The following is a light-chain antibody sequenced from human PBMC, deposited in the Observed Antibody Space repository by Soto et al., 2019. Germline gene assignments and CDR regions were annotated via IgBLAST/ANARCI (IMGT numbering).Light chain of an antibody. Sequence: QSALTQPPSVSAAPGQKVTISCSGSSSNIGNNYVSWYQQLPGTAPKLLIYENNKRPSGIPDRFSGSKSGTSATLGITGRQTGDEADYYCGTWDSSLSAFYVFGTGTKLTVL. J-gene: IGLJ1*01. CDR2: ENN. V-gene: IGLV1-51*02. CDR3: GTWDSSLSAFYV. CDR1: SSNIGNNY.